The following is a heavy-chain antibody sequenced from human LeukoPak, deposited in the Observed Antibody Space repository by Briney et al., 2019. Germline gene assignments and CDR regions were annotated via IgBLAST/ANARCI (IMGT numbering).Heavy chain of an antibody. D-gene: IGHD3-9*01. V-gene: IGHV3-30-3*01. J-gene: IGHJ3*02. Sequence: GGSLRLPCAASGFTFSSYAMHWVRQAPGKGLEWVAVISYDGSNKYYADSVKGRFTISRDNSKNTLYLQMNSLRAEDTAVYYCARDPYYDILTGYASAAFDIWGQGTMVTVSS. CDR1: GFTFSSYA. CDR3: ARDPYYDILTGYASAAFDI. CDR2: ISYDGSNK.